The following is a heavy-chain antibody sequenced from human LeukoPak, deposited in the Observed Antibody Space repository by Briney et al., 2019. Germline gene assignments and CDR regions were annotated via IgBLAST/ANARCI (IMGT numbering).Heavy chain of an antibody. CDR1: GFTFSSYS. Sequence: PGGSLRLSCAASGFTFSSYSMNWVRQAPGKALEWFSSISSSSSYIYYADSVKGRFTISRDNAKNSLYLQMNSLRAEDTAVYYCASDTTYYDILTGYPDAFDIWGQGTMVTVSS. CDR2: ISSSSSYI. V-gene: IGHV3-21*01. D-gene: IGHD3-9*01. J-gene: IGHJ3*02. CDR3: ASDTTYYDILTGYPDAFDI.